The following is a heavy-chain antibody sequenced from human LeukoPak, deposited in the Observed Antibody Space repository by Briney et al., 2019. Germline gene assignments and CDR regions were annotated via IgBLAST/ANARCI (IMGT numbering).Heavy chain of an antibody. CDR3: ARDLGKADSSGFFDY. CDR2: INAGNGNT. Sequence: ASVKVSCKASGYTFTSYAMHWVRQAPGQRLEWMGWINAGNGNTKYSQKFQSRVTITRDTSASTAYMELSSLRSEDTAVYYCARDLGKADSSGFFDYWGQGTLVTVSS. D-gene: IGHD3-22*01. CDR1: GYTFTSYA. V-gene: IGHV1-3*01. J-gene: IGHJ4*02.